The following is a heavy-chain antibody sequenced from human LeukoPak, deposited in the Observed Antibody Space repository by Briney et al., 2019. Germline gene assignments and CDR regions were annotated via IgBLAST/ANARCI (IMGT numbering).Heavy chain of an antibody. J-gene: IGHJ4*02. D-gene: IGHD2-21*02. Sequence: SGGSLRLSCAASGFTFSSYWMHWVRQAPGKGLEWVAFIQNDGSNKYYADSVKGRFTISRDNSKNTLYLQMNSLRPDDTAMYYCAKDRIVLVTATFDYWGQGTLVTVSS. V-gene: IGHV3-30*02. CDR2: IQNDGSNK. CDR1: GFTFSSYW. CDR3: AKDRIVLVTATFDY.